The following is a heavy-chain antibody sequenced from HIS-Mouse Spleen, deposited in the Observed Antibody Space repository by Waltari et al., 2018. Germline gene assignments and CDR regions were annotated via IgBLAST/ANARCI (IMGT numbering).Heavy chain of an antibody. D-gene: IGHD1-1*01. CDR2: ISYDGSNK. CDR3: ARRGNGGFHWYFDL. V-gene: IGHV3-30-3*01. Sequence: QVQLVESGGGVVQPGRSLRLSCAASGFTFRRYAIPWVRQSPGKGLEWVAVISYDGSNKYYADSVKGRFTISRDNSKNTLYLQMNSLRAEDTAVYYCARRGNGGFHWYFDLWGRGTLVTVSS. J-gene: IGHJ2*01. CDR1: GFTFRRYA.